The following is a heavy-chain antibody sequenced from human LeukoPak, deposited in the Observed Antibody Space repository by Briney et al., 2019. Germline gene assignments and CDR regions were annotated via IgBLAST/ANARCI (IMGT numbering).Heavy chain of an antibody. CDR1: GGTFSSYA. CDR3: ARDGGSIAVAGKGGTYYPGMDV. CDR2: IIPIFGIA. V-gene: IGHV1-69*01. D-gene: IGHD6-19*01. J-gene: IGHJ6*02. Sequence: SVTLFCKASGGTFSSYAISWVRQAPGQGLEWMGGIIPIFGIANYAQKFQGRVTITADEPTNTAYMELSSLRSEDTAVYYCARDGGSIAVAGKGGTYYPGMDVWGQETADTLSS.